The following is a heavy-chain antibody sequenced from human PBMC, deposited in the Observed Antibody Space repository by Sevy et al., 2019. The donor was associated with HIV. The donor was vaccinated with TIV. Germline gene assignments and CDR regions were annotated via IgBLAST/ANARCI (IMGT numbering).Heavy chain of an antibody. J-gene: IGHJ6*02. CDR3: SGVGGASDWGMDV. CDR2: IRSKGYGGTT. D-gene: IGHD1-26*01. CDR1: GVTLGDYD. V-gene: IGHV3-49*04. Sequence: GGSLRLSCTVSGVTLGDYDMSWVRQAPGKGLEWVGFIRSKGYGGTTEYAESVNGRFTISRDDPKSIAYLQTNILQTEDTAVYYCSGVGGASDWGMDVWGQGTTVTVSS.